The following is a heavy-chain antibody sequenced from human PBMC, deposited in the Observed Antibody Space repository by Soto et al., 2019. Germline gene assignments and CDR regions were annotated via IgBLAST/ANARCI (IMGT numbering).Heavy chain of an antibody. J-gene: IGHJ5*02. V-gene: IGHV4-31*02. CDR2: ISTGGTT. CDR1: GASISTGGYF. Sequence: SETLSLTCSVSGASISTGGYFWSWIRQHRGKPLEWLAYISTGGTTYYNPSLRSRLTISADPSINQFSLEVTSVTAADTAIYYCARVLMLLERPYWFDPWGQGTLVTVSS. CDR3: ARVLMLLERPYWFDP. D-gene: IGHD1-1*01.